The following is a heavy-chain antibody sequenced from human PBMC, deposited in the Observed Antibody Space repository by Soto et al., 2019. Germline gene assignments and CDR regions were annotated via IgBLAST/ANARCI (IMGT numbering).Heavy chain of an antibody. V-gene: IGHV3-23*01. Sequence: PGGSLRLSCAASGFTFSSYAMSWVRQAPGKGLEWVSAISGSGGSTYYADSVKGRFTISRDNSKNTLYLQMNSLRAEDTAVYYCAKDLGSYSGSYLVLDCWGQGTLVTVSS. CDR2: ISGSGGST. CDR3: AKDLGSYSGSYLVLDC. CDR1: GFTFSSYA. D-gene: IGHD1-26*01. J-gene: IGHJ4*02.